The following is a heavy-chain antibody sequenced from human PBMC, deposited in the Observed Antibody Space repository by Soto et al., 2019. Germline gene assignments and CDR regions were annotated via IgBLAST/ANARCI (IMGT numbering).Heavy chain of an antibody. CDR1: GCTFTGYY. J-gene: IGHJ1*01. V-gene: IGHV1-2*02. Sequence: GASVKVSCKASGCTFTGYYMHWVRQAPGQGLEWMGWINPNSGGTNYAQKFQGRVTMTRDTSISTAYMELSRLRSDDTAVYYCARDSSTGHQYFQHWGQGTLVTVSS. CDR3: ARDSSTGHQYFQH. D-gene: IGHD4-17*01. CDR2: INPNSGGT.